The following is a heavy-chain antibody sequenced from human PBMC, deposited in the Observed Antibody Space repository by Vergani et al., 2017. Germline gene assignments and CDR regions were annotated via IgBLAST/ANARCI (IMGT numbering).Heavy chain of an antibody. V-gene: IGHV3-30*18. J-gene: IGHJ4*02. CDR2: ISSAGNTR. Sequence: QVQLVNSGGDVVQPGGSLRVSCVASGFTFRSYGMHWVRQAPGKGLEWVSLISSAGNTRQYADSVQGRFTISRDNSRNTLYLQMNGLRPADTAVYFCAKTYAGSPIFDSWGQGTLVTVTS. CDR1: GFTFRSYG. D-gene: IGHD4-23*01. CDR3: AKTYAGSPIFDS.